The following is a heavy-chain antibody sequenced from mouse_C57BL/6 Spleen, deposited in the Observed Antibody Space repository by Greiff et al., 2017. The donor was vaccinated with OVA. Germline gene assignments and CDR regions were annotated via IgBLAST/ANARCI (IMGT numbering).Heavy chain of an antibody. V-gene: IGHV5-17*01. D-gene: IGHD1-1*01. Sequence: EVKLMESGGGLVKPGGSLKLSCAASGFTFSDYGMHWVRQAPEKGLEWVAYISSGSSTIYYADTVKGRFTISRDNAKNTLFLQMTSLRSEDTAMYYCARRYGSPYYAMDYWGQGTSVTVSS. CDR2: ISSGSSTI. CDR1: GFTFSDYG. CDR3: ARRYGSPYYAMDY. J-gene: IGHJ4*01.